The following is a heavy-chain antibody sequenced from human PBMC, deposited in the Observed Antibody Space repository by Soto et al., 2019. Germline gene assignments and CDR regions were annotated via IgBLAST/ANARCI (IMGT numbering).Heavy chain of an antibody. Sequence: EVQLLESGGGLVQPGGSLRLSCAASGFTFSSYGMSWVRQAPGKGLEWVSGLSGSGDSTYYADSVKGRFTISRANSKSTPYLQMNSLRAEDTALYYCAKRAGDYVGFDYWGQGTLVTVSS. J-gene: IGHJ4*02. D-gene: IGHD4-17*01. V-gene: IGHV3-23*01. CDR3: AKRAGDYVGFDY. CDR1: GFTFSSYG. CDR2: LSGSGDST.